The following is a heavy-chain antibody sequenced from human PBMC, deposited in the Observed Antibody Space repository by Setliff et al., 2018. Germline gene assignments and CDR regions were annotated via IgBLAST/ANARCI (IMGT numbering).Heavy chain of an antibody. CDR2: IKQDGSEK. Sequence: PGGSLRLSCAASGFTFSTYWMSWVRQAPGKGLEWVANIKQDGSEKYYVDSVKGRFSISRDNAKNSLYLQMNSLRAEDTAVYYCARTDPGNGGFLDYWGQGALVTVSS. V-gene: IGHV3-7*01. CDR3: ARTDPGNGGFLDY. CDR1: GFTFSTYW. D-gene: IGHD2-15*01. J-gene: IGHJ4*02.